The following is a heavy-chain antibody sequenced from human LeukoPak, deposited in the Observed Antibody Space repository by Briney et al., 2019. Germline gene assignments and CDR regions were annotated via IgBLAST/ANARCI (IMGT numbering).Heavy chain of an antibody. Sequence: GSLRLSCAASGFTFSSYGMHWVRQAPGKGLEWVAVISYDVSNKYYADSVKGRFTISRDNSKNTLYLQMNSLRAEDTAVYYCAKGAYSSGPWGPNWFDPWGQGTLVTVSS. CDR3: AKGAYSSGPWGPNWFDP. D-gene: IGHD6-19*01. V-gene: IGHV3-30*18. CDR2: ISYDVSNK. CDR1: GFTFSSYG. J-gene: IGHJ5*02.